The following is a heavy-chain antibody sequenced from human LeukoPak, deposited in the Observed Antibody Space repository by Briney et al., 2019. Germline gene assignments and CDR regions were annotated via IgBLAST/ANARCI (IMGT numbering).Heavy chain of an antibody. J-gene: IGHJ4*02. CDR2: INPNSGGK. V-gene: IGHV1-2*02. CDR3: ARDLFYSVSGTYYNVGRVFNY. Sequence: ASVKVSCKASGYTFTSYGISWVRQDPGQGLEWMVWINPNSGGKNYAQKFQGRVTMTRDTSITTAYMELTSLRSDDTAVYYCARDLFYSVSGTYYNVGRVFNYWGQGTLVTVSS. D-gene: IGHD3-10*01. CDR1: GYTFTSYG.